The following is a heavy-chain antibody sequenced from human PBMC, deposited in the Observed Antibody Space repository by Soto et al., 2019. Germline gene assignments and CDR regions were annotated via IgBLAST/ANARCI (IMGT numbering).Heavy chain of an antibody. CDR1: GFPFSSYA. J-gene: IGHJ4*02. CDR2: ISDSGGST. V-gene: IGHV3-23*01. D-gene: IGHD1-7*01. CDR3: AKVGTGSITGTTVWTHYFDY. Sequence: EVQLLESGGGLVQPGGSLRLSCAASGFPFSSYAMTWVRQAPGKGLEWVSTISDSGGSTYDADSVKGRFTISRDKAKNTLELQMNSLRAEDTAVDNCAKVGTGSITGTTVWTHYFDYWGQGTLVTGSS.